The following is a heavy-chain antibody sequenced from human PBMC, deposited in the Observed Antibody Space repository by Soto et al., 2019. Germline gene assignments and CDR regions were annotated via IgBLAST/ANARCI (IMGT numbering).Heavy chain of an antibody. D-gene: IGHD6-13*01. J-gene: IGHJ4*02. Sequence: QVQLVQSGAEEKKPGASVKVSCKASGYTFTSYAMHWVRQAPGQRLEWMGWINAGNGNTKYSQKFQGRVTITRDTSASTAYRELISLISADTAVYYCAGGIAPYYFDYWGQGTLVTVSS. CDR3: AGGIAPYYFDY. V-gene: IGHV1-3*05. CDR2: INAGNGNT. CDR1: GYTFTSYA.